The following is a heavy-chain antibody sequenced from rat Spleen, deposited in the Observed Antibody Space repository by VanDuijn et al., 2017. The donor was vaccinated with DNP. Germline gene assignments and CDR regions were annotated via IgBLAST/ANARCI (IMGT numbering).Heavy chain of an antibody. CDR2: IIYDGIRT. Sequence: EVHLVESGGGLVQPGGSLKLSCLASGFTFSDYNMAWVRQAPKRGLDWVATIIYDGIRTYYRDSVKGRFTISRDNTKNTLYLQMDSLRSDDTATYYCATQNSGYDYFDYWGQGVMVTVSS. CDR3: ATQNSGYDYFDY. D-gene: IGHD4-3*01. V-gene: IGHV5S10*01. J-gene: IGHJ2*01. CDR1: GFTFSDYN.